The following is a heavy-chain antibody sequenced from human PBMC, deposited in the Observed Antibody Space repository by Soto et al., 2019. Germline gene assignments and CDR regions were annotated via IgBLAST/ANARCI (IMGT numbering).Heavy chain of an antibody. CDR2: TYYRSKWYN. J-gene: IGHJ4*02. D-gene: IGHD6-19*01. CDR1: GDSVSSNSAA. V-gene: IGHV6-1*01. CDR3: ASDRDSSGWYEFGFDY. Sequence: PSQTLSLTCAISGDSVSSNSAAWNWIRQSPSRGLEWLGRTYYRSKWYNDYAVSVKSRITINPDTSKNQFSMQLNSVTPEDTAVYYCASDRDSSGWYEFGFDYWGQGTLVTVSS.